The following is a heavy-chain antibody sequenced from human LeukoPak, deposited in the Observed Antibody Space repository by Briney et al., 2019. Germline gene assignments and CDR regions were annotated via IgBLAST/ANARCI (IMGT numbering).Heavy chain of an antibody. J-gene: IGHJ6*02. V-gene: IGHV4-59*02. CDR3: ARDSLFHYGLDV. CDR2: MFYPGSI. Sequence: SETLSLTCSVSGGSVISYRWSWIRQPPGKGLEWIGSMFYPGSIIYNPSLKNRVSISGDTSKNQFSLELTSAATADTAVYDCARDSLFHYGLDVWGQGTTVTVSS. CDR1: GGSVISYR.